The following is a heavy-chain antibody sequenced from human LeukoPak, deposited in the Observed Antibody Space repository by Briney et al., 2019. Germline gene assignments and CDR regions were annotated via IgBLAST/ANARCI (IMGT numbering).Heavy chain of an antibody. V-gene: IGHV4-59*01. D-gene: IGHD2-21*01. CDR3: ARVVVVRFCWFDP. CDR1: GGSISSYY. CDR2: IYYSGST. J-gene: IGHJ5*02. Sequence: SETLSLTCTVSGGSISSYYWSWIRQPPGKGLEWIGCIYYSGSTNYNPSLKSRVTISVDTSKNQFALKLSSVTAADTAVYYCARVVVVRFCWFDPWGQGTLVTVSS.